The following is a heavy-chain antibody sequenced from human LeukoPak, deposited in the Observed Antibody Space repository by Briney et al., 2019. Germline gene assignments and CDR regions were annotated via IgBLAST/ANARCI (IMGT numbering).Heavy chain of an antibody. CDR3: GRDFGLIGTKRSFDL. CDR1: GFTLSGYF. V-gene: IGHV3-48*04. CDR2: IGNNGVAI. D-gene: IGHD1-7*01. J-gene: IGHJ3*01. Sequence: GGSLRLSCAASGFTLSGYFMNWLRQAPGKGLEWVSCIGNNGVAIYYADSVKGRFTISRDNAKNSLYLQMSSLRAEDTAVYYCGRDFGLIGTKRSFDLWGQGTMVTVSS.